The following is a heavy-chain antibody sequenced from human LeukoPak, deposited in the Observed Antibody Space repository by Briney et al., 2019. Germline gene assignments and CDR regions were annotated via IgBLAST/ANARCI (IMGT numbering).Heavy chain of an antibody. CDR2: ISGSAGRS. Sequence: PGGSLRLSCAASGFTFSSHAMRWVRQAPGKGLEWVSSISGSAGRSHYADSVKGRFTISRDNSKNTLYLQMNSLRADDTAVYYCVKGAVAVASPFDYWGQGTLVTVSS. D-gene: IGHD6-19*01. V-gene: IGHV3-23*01. J-gene: IGHJ4*02. CDR1: GFTFSSHA. CDR3: VKGAVAVASPFDY.